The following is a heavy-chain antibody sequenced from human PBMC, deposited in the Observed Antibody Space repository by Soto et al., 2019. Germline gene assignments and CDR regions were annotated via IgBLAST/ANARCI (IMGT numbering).Heavy chain of an antibody. Sequence: VQLVESGGGVVQPGRSLRLSCAASGFTFSSHAMHWVRQAPGKGLEWVAVISYDGSKIYYADSVKGRFTISRDNSKNTLYMQVNSLTAEDTAVYFCARDGEDVLRNIPGDAFDIWGQGTMVTVSS. CDR2: ISYDGSKI. CDR3: ARDGEDVLRNIPGDAFDI. J-gene: IGHJ3*02. V-gene: IGHV3-30-3*01. D-gene: IGHD3-3*01. CDR1: GFTFSSHA.